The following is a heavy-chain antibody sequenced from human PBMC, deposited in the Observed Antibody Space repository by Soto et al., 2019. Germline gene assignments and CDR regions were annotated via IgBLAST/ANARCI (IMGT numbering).Heavy chain of an antibody. Sequence: SETLSLTCAVYGGSFSGYYWSWIRQPPGKGLEWIGEINHSGSTNYNPSLKSRVTISVDTSKIQFSLKLSSVTAADTAVYYCARPYGGKVSGFDYWGQGTLVTVSS. CDR1: GGSFSGYY. V-gene: IGHV4-34*01. D-gene: IGHD4-17*01. CDR3: ARPYGGKVSGFDY. CDR2: INHSGST. J-gene: IGHJ4*02.